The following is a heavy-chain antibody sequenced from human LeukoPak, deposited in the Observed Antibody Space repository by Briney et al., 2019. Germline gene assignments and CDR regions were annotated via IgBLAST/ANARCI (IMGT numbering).Heavy chain of an antibody. CDR1: GFTFTGYY. CDR3: ASDLRYRSGWSASGMDV. J-gene: IGHJ6*03. CDR2: INPNRCGK. V-gene: IGHV1-2*02. D-gene: IGHD6-19*01. Sequence: ASVKVSFKASGFTFTGYYMHWVRQAPGQGLEWMGWINPNRCGKNYPHKFQGRVTITRDHSIHPVYMHLRSLKAHDTAVYYCASDLRYRSGWSASGMDVWGKGATVTISS.